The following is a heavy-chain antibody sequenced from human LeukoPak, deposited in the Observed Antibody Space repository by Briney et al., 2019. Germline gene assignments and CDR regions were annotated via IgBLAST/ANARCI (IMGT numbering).Heavy chain of an antibody. CDR1: GYTFTGYY. D-gene: IGHD2-15*01. CDR2: INPNSGGT. Sequence: ASVKVSCKASGYTFTGYYMHWVRQAPGQGLEWMGRINPNSGGTNYAQKFQGRVTMTRDTSISTAYIELSRLRSDDTAVYYCARYGEYCSGGSCYYYFDYWGQGTLVTVSS. J-gene: IGHJ4*02. CDR3: ARYGEYCSGGSCYYYFDY. V-gene: IGHV1-2*06.